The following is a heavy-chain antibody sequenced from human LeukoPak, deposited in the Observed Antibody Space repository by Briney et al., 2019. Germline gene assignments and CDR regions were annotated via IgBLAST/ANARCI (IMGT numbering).Heavy chain of an antibody. D-gene: IGHD3-22*01. Sequence: SETLSLTCTVSGGSISSGSYYWNWIRQPAGKGLEWIGRIYSSGSTNYNPSLKSRVTMSVDTSKNQFSLRLTSVTAADTAVYYCAREAVFSRSGYNTWLDPWGQGTLVTVSS. CDR2: IYSSGST. J-gene: IGHJ5*02. CDR1: GGSISSGSYY. V-gene: IGHV4-61*02. CDR3: AREAVFSRSGYNTWLDP.